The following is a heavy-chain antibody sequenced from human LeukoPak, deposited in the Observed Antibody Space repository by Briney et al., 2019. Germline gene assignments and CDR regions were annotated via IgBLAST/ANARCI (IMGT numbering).Heavy chain of an antibody. Sequence: PGGSLRLSCAASGFTFSSYAMNWVRQAPGKGLEWVSATGSTGVSTFFADSVKGRFTVSRDNSKNTLSLQMNSLRAEDTAVYYCAKDPGVVPAHYFDYWGQAILVTVSS. J-gene: IGHJ4*02. CDR2: TGSTGVST. CDR3: AKDPGVVPAHYFDY. V-gene: IGHV3-23*01. CDR1: GFTFSSYA. D-gene: IGHD2-2*01.